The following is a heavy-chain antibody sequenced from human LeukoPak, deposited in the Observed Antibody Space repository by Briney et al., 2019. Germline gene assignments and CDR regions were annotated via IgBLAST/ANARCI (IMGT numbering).Heavy chain of an antibody. V-gene: IGHV3-9*01. J-gene: IGHJ6*02. CDR2: ISWNSGSI. Sequence: GGSLRLSCAASGFTFDDYAMHWVRQAPGKGLEWVSGISWNSGSIGYADSVKGRFTISRDNAKNSLYLQMNSLRAEDTALYYCAKSGGGGATLYYYGMDVWGQGTTVTVSS. D-gene: IGHD3-16*01. CDR1: GFTFDDYA. CDR3: AKSGGGGATLYYYGMDV.